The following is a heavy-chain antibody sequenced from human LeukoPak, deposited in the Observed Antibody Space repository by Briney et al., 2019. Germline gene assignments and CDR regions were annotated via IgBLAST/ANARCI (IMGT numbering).Heavy chain of an antibody. V-gene: IGHV4-39*01. CDR3: ARSSGYLFDP. J-gene: IGHJ5*02. D-gene: IGHD3-22*01. Sequence: SQTLSLTCTVSGGSISSGSYYWGWIRQPPGKGLEWIGSIYYSATTYYNPSLKSRVSISVDTSKNQFSLKLSSVSAADTAVYYCARSSGYLFDPWGQGILVTVSS. CDR1: GGSISSGSYY. CDR2: IYYSATT.